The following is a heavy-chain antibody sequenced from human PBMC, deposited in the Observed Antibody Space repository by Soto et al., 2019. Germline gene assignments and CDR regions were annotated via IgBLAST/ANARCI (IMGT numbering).Heavy chain of an antibody. CDR2: IYYSGST. J-gene: IGHJ3*02. Sequence: SETLSLTCTVSGGSISSYYWSWIRQPPGKGLEWIGYIYYSGSTNYNPSLKSRVTISVDTSKNQFSLKLSSVTAADTAVYYCARRLVIAVAGSREDAFDIWGQGTMVTVS. D-gene: IGHD6-19*01. CDR1: GGSISSYY. V-gene: IGHV4-59*08. CDR3: ARRLVIAVAGSREDAFDI.